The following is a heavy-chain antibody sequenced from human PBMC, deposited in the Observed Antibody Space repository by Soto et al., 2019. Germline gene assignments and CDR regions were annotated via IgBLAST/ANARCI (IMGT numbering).Heavy chain of an antibody. CDR3: AKEVGRSYYEIDV. Sequence: EAQLVESGGGLVKPGGSLRLSCAASGFTFNGYTMNWVRQAPGKGLEWVSSLTSSGSYIYYADSVKGRFTISRDNAKNSLYLQMDSWSAEDTAVYYCAKEVGRSYYEIDVWGQGTTVTVSS. V-gene: IGHV3-21*01. D-gene: IGHD1-26*01. CDR1: GFTFNGYT. CDR2: LTSSGSYI. J-gene: IGHJ6*02.